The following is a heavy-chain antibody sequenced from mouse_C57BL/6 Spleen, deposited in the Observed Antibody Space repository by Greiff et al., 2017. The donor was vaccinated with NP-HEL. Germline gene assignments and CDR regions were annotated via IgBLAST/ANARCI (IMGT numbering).Heavy chain of an antibody. Sequence: VQLQESGPELVKPGASVKISCKASGYAFSSSWMNWVKQRPGKGLEWIGRIYPGDGDTNYNGKFKGKATLTADKSSSTAYMQLSSLTSEDSAVYFCARERADGYFFAYWGQGTLVTVAA. D-gene: IGHD2-3*01. CDR3: ARERADGYFFAY. CDR2: IYPGDGDT. CDR1: GYAFSSSW. V-gene: IGHV1-82*01. J-gene: IGHJ3*01.